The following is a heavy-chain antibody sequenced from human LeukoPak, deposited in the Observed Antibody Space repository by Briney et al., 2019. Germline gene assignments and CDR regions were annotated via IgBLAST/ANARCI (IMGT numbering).Heavy chain of an antibody. D-gene: IGHD2-21*01. V-gene: IGHV4-59*01. Sequence: SETLSLTCTISGGPIRNYYWNWIRQPPGKGLEWIGYTSDSGNTDYKPSLKSRVTISVDTSKNQFSLKLPSATAADTAVYYCARWHSHGRYFDYWGQGALVTVSS. CDR3: ARWHSHGRYFDY. J-gene: IGHJ4*02. CDR1: GGPIRNYY. CDR2: TSDSGNT.